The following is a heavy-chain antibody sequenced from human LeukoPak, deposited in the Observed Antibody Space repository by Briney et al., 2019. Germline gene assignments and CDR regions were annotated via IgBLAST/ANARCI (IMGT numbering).Heavy chain of an antibody. CDR1: GYTFTSYD. J-gene: IGHJ4*02. CDR3: ARGGIGDPLRGDY. Sequence: ASVKVSCKASGYTFTSYDITWVRQAPGQGLEWMGWINTNTGNPTYAQGFTGRFVFSLDTSVSTAYLQISSLKAEDTAVYYCARGGIGDPLRGDYWGQGTLVTVSS. D-gene: IGHD3-16*01. V-gene: IGHV7-4-1*02. CDR2: INTNTGNP.